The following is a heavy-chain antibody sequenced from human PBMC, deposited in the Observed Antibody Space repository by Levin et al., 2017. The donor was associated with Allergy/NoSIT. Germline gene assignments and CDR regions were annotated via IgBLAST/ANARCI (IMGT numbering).Heavy chain of an antibody. CDR1: GYTFTGYY. V-gene: IGHV1-2*06. D-gene: IGHD1-26*01. J-gene: IGHJ4*02. Sequence: GASVKVSCKASGYTFTGYYMHWVRQAPGQGLEWMGRINPNSGGTNYAQKFQGRVTMTRDTSISTAYMDLSRLRSDDTALYYCAREFTDSGDYNLYYFDYWGQGTLVTVSS. CDR3: AREFTDSGDYNLYYFDY. CDR2: INPNSGGT.